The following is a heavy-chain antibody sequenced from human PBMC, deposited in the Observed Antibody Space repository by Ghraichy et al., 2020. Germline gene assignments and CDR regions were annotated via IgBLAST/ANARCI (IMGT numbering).Heavy chain of an antibody. V-gene: IGHV4-34*01. Sequence: SQTLSLTCAVYGGSFSGYYWSWIRQPPGKGLEWIGEINHSGSTNYNPSLKSRVTISVDTSKNQFSLKLSSVTAADTAVYYCARHVSWSYQGGYFDYWGQGTLVTVSS. CDR1: GGSFSGYY. CDR3: ARHVSWSYQGGYFDY. J-gene: IGHJ4*02. D-gene: IGHD1-26*01. CDR2: INHSGST.